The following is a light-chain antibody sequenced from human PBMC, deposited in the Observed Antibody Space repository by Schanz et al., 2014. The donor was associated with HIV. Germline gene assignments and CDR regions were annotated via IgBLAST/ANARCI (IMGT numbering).Light chain of an antibody. Sequence: VLTQSPGTLSLSPGERGTLSCRASQSVKSNFIGWYQQKPGQAPRLLIYGASIRATGIPDRFSGSGSGTDFTLTISRLEPEDFAVYYCQQYGSSFGPGTKVEIK. CDR1: QSVKSNF. V-gene: IGKV3-20*01. CDR3: QQYGSS. CDR2: GAS. J-gene: IGKJ3*01.